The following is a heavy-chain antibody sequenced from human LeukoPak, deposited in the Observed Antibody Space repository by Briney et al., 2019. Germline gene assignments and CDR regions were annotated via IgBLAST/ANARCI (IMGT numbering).Heavy chain of an antibody. J-gene: IGHJ4*02. Sequence: SETLSLTCTVSGGSISSHYWSWIRQPPGKGLEWIGYIYYSGSTNYNPSLKSRVTISVDTSKNQFSLKLSSVTAADTAVYYCAASPRDGYNLDYWGQGTLVTVPS. CDR2: IYYSGST. V-gene: IGHV4-59*11. D-gene: IGHD5-24*01. CDR1: GGSISSHY. CDR3: AASPRDGYNLDY.